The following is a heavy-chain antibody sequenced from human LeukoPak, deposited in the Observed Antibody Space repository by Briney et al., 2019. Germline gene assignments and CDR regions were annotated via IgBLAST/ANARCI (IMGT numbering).Heavy chain of an antibody. D-gene: IGHD3-22*01. CDR2: ISGSGGST. Sequence: PGGTLRLSCAASGFTFSSYDMSWVRQAPGKGLEWVSAISGSGGSTYYADSVKGRFTISRDNSKNTLYLQMNSLRAEDTAVYYCARVLSGYDSSGYYSEHFDYWGQGTLVTVSS. J-gene: IGHJ4*02. CDR3: ARVLSGYDSSGYYSEHFDY. CDR1: GFTFSSYD. V-gene: IGHV3-23*01.